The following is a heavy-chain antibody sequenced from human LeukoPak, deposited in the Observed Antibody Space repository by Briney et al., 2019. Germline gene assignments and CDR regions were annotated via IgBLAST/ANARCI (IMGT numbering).Heavy chain of an antibody. D-gene: IGHD4-23*01. V-gene: IGHV3-7*01. Sequence: GGSLRLSCAASGFIFSRFWMSWVRQAPGKGLQWVAHIKEDGTEKYYLDSVKGRSTIARDDARNSLYLQMNSLRDEDTAVYYCVRAGWELDYWGQGTPVIVSS. CDR2: IKEDGTEK. CDR3: VRAGWELDY. J-gene: IGHJ4*02. CDR1: GFIFSRFW.